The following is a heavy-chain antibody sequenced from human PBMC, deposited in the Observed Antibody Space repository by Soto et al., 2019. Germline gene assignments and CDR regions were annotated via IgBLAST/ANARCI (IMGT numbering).Heavy chain of an antibody. CDR2: IIPISGTA. D-gene: IGHD2-2*01. Sequence: QVQLVQSGAEVKKPGSSVKVSCKASGGTFSSYAISWVRQAPGQGLEWMGGIIPISGTANYAQTFQGRVTFTAEESTSTAYMVLSSLRSEDTAVYYCARSQGSSTSLEIYYYYYYGMDVWGQGTTVTVSS. J-gene: IGHJ6*02. V-gene: IGHV1-69*01. CDR1: GGTFSSYA. CDR3: ARSQGSSTSLEIYYYYYYGMDV.